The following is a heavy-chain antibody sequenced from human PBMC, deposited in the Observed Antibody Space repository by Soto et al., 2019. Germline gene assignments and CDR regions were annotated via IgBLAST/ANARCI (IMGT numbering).Heavy chain of an antibody. V-gene: IGHV5-51*03. Sequence: EAQLVQSGAEVKKPGESLKISCKGSGYSFTNYWIGWVRQMPGKGLEWMGIMFPGDSDIRYNPSFQGQVTISADKSISTAYLQWSSLRASDAAMYYCARGTTESRRFDYWGQGTLVTVSS. J-gene: IGHJ4*02. CDR3: ARGTTESRRFDY. CDR1: GYSFTNYW. D-gene: IGHD4-17*01. CDR2: MFPGDSDI.